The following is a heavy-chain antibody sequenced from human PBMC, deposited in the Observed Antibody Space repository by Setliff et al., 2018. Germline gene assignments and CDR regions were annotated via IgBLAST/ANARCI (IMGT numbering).Heavy chain of an antibody. CDR2: VYSTGST. D-gene: IGHD2-15*01. Sequence: SETLSLTCNVSGASISSGSHYWSWIRQSAGEKPTWIGHVYSTGSTNYNPPFESRVSISVDKSNNQFSLKMTSVTAADTAMSYCVRDRYGRNSDGSGVYNWFDSWGQGILVTVSS. CDR1: GASISSGSHY. J-gene: IGHJ5*01. V-gene: IGHV4-61*09. CDR3: VRDRYGRNSDGSGVYNWFDS.